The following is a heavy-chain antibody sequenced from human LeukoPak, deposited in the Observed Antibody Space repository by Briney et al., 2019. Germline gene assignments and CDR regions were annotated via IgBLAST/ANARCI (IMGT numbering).Heavy chain of an antibody. CDR3: ARDWVSGSYYGDAFDI. CDR2: IYYSGST. D-gene: IGHD1-26*01. CDR1: GGSISSSSYY. V-gene: IGHV4-39*07. J-gene: IGHJ3*02. Sequence: SETLSLTCTVSGGSISSSSYYWGWIRQPPGKGLEWIGSIYYSGSTYYNPSLKSRVTISVDTSKNQFSLKLSSVTAADTAVYYCARDWVSGSYYGDAFDIWGQGTMVTVSS.